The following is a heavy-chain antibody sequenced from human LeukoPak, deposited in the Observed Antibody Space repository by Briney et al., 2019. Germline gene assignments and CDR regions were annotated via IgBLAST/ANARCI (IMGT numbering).Heavy chain of an antibody. J-gene: IGHJ6*04. V-gene: IGHV4-34*01. CDR2: INHSGST. CDR3: ARGRVYRPLARYCSSTSCYRGTDYYYYGMDV. CDR1: GGSFSGYY. Sequence: SETLSLTCAVYGGSFSGYYWSRIRQPPGKGLEWIGEINHSGSTNYNPSLKSRVTISVDTSKNQFSLKLSSVTAADTAVYYCARGRVYRPLARYCSSTSCYRGTDYYYYGMDVWGKGTTVTVSS. D-gene: IGHD2-2*01.